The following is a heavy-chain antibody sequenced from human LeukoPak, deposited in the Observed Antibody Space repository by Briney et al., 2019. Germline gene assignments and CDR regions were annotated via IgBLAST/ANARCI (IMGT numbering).Heavy chain of an antibody. D-gene: IGHD2-2*01. Sequence: ASVKVSCKASGYTFTGYYIHWVRQAPGQGLEWMGWINPNSGGTNYAQKFQGRVTMTRDTSISTAYMELSRLRSDDTAVYYCARGDIVVVSAADTVVDYWGQGTLVTVSS. J-gene: IGHJ4*02. V-gene: IGHV1-2*02. CDR1: GYTFTGYY. CDR3: ARGDIVVVSAADTVVDY. CDR2: INPNSGGT.